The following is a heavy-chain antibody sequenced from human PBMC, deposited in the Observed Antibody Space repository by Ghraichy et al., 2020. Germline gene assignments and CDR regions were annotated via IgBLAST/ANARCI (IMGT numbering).Heavy chain of an antibody. CDR1: GFTFSSYV. CDR3: AKGTSAWQGYYFDY. V-gene: IGHV3-23*01. D-gene: IGHD6-19*01. J-gene: IGHJ4*02. Sequence: GESLNISCVASGFTFSSYVMAWVRQAPGKGLEWVSSIRDSSVNIYYADSVKGRFTISRDNSKNTPYLQMNNLRAEDTAIYYCAKGTSAWQGYYFDYWGQGTLVTVSS. CDR2: IRDSSVNI.